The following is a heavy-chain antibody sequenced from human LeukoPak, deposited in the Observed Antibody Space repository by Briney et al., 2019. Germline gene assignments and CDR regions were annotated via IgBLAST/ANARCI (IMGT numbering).Heavy chain of an antibody. J-gene: IGHJ4*02. D-gene: IGHD7-27*01. Sequence: GGSLILSCAASGFTFDAFGMTWVRQAPGKGLEWVSAIRGDAGSTGYADSVKGRFTISRDNAKNSLYLQMNSLRVEDTALYYCARVWAWGSGNYFDNWGQGTLVTVSS. CDR2: IRGDAGST. CDR1: GFTFDAFG. V-gene: IGHV3-20*04. CDR3: ARVWAWGSGNYFDN.